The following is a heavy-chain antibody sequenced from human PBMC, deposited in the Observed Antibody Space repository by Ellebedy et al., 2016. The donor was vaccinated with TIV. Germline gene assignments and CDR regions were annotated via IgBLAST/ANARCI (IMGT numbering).Heavy chain of an antibody. J-gene: IGHJ6*03. Sequence: SETLSLXXTVYGGSISTGDYYWIWFRQPPGKGLEWIGYMCYSGSTYYNPSLKNRLYTSVDTSKNQFSLRLTSVTAADTAVYYCARRRFTIFGSGYYYYYMDVWGKGTTVTVSS. CDR2: MCYSGST. CDR1: GGSISTGDYY. D-gene: IGHD3-3*01. V-gene: IGHV4-30-4*01. CDR3: ARRRFTIFGSGYYYYYMDV.